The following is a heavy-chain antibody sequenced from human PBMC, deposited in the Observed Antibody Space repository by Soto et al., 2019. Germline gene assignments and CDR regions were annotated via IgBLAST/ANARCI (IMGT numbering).Heavy chain of an antibody. CDR1: GGSITTSGYY. CDR3: ARVLGSRPYGSGAGPFFFDS. Sequence: QVQLQESGPGLVKPSQTLSLTCQVSGGSITTSGYYWSWVRQRPGKGPEWIGYIYYSGTTYYNPSCGSCISISVYLARERFSLGVTSMTAADTAMYYCARVLGSRPYGSGAGPFFFDSWGQGTLVTVSS. D-gene: IGHD3-10*01. CDR2: IYYSGTT. J-gene: IGHJ4*02. V-gene: IGHV4-31*03.